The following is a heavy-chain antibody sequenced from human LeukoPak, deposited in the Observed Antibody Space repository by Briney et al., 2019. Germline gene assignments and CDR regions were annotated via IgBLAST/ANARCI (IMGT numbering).Heavy chain of an antibody. D-gene: IGHD3-10*01. CDR2: ISYSGST. Sequence: SETLSLTCTVSRGSISSSSYYWGWIRQPPGKGLEWIGCISYSGSTYYNPSLKSRVTISVDTSKNQFSLKLSSVTAADTAVYYCARPSRNYYGSGDAFDIWGQGTMVTVSS. CDR3: ARPSRNYYGSGDAFDI. V-gene: IGHV4-39*01. J-gene: IGHJ3*02. CDR1: RGSISSSSYY.